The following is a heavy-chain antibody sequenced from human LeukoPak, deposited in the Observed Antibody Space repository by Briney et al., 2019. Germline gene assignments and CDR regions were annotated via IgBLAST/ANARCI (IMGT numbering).Heavy chain of an antibody. Sequence: PGGSLRLSCAASGFTFSDYYMSWIRQAPGKGLEWVSYISSSGSTIYYADSVKGRFTISRDNAKNSLYLQMSSLRAEDTAVYYCARDMAGVVPAAFYYYYMDVWGKGTTVTVSS. CDR3: ARDMAGVVPAAFYYYYMDV. CDR2: ISSSGSTI. D-gene: IGHD2-2*01. V-gene: IGHV3-11*04. J-gene: IGHJ6*03. CDR1: GFTFSDYY.